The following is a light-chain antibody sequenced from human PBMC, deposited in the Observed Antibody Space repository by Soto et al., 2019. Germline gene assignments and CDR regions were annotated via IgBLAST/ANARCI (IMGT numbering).Light chain of an antibody. CDR3: QQYGSSPRT. Sequence: EIVLTQSPGTLSLSPGERATLSCRASQSVSSSYLAWYQKKPGQAPRLLIYGASSRATGIPARFSGSGSGTDFTLTISSLEPEDFAVYYCQQYGSSPRTFGQGTKVEIK. CDR2: GAS. CDR1: QSVSSSY. V-gene: IGKV3-20*01. J-gene: IGKJ1*01.